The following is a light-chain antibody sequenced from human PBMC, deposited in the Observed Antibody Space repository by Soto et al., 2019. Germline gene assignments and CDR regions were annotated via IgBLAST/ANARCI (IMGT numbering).Light chain of an antibody. CDR3: QQYGSSPLT. Sequence: EIVLAQSPGTLSLSPGQRATLSCMASQSVSRDYVAWYQHKPGQAPRLLIYAASSRPRGIPDWLGGSGSGTDFTLTISRLEPEDFALYYWQQYGSSPLTFGGGTRVEFK. CDR2: AAS. CDR1: QSVSRDY. V-gene: IGKV3-20*01. J-gene: IGKJ4*01.